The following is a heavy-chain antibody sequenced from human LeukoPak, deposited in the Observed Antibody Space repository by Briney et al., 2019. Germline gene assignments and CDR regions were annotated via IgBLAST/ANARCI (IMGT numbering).Heavy chain of an antibody. Sequence: GGSLRLSCAASGFTFSSYSMNWVRQAPGKGLEWVLSISSSSSYIYYADSVKGRFTISRDNAKNSLYLQMNSLRAEDTAVYYCARGADSSSLGSGYWGQGTLVTVSS. D-gene: IGHD6-6*01. CDR2: ISSSSSYI. J-gene: IGHJ4*02. CDR3: ARGADSSSLGSGY. CDR1: GFTFSSYS. V-gene: IGHV3-21*01.